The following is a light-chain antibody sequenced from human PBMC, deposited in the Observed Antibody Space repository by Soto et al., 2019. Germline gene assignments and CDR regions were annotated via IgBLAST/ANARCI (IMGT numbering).Light chain of an antibody. Sequence: DIQMTQSPSSLSASVGDRVTITCRASQSISSYLNWYQQKPGKAPKLLIYAASSLQSGFPSRFSASGSGTDFTLTISSLQPEDFATYYCQQSYSTLPLTFGGGTKVEMK. CDR3: QQSYSTLPLT. J-gene: IGKJ4*01. CDR1: QSISSY. V-gene: IGKV1-39*01. CDR2: AAS.